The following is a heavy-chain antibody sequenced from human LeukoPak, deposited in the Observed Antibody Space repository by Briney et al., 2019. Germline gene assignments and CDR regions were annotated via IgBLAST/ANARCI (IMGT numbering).Heavy chain of an antibody. J-gene: IGHJ4*02. CDR2: ISWNSGSI. CDR3: AKDRIAAAGTLNY. D-gene: IGHD6-13*01. CDR1: GFTFDDYA. Sequence: GRSLRLSCAASGFTFDDYAMHWVRQAPGKGLEWVSGISWNSGSIGYADSVKGRFTISRDNAKNSLYLQMNSLRAEDTAVYYCAKDRIAAAGTLNYWGQGTLVTVSS. V-gene: IGHV3-9*01.